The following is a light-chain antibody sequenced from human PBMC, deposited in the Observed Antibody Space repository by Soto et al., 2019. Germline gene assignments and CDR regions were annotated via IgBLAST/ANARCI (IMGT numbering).Light chain of an antibody. J-gene: IGKJ4*01. Sequence: DIHLTQSPSLLSASVGDRVTITCRASQSISQYVAWYQQKPGKAPKLLIYAAVDLQAGIPSRFSGSGAATDFILTISGLQTEDFATYYCQQVNYPPFTFGGGTKVEIK. CDR2: AAV. CDR1: QSISQY. CDR3: QQVNYPPFT. V-gene: IGKV1-9*01.